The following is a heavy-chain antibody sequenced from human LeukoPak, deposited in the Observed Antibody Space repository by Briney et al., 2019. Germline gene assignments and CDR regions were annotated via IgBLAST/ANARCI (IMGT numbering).Heavy chain of an antibody. V-gene: IGHV4-34*01. Sequence: SSETLSLTCTVSGGSISSYYWSWIRQPPGKGLEWIGEINHSGSTNYNPSLKSRVTISVDTSKNQFSLKLSSVTAADTAVYYCARHGFITMIAYMDVWGKGTTVTVSS. CDR1: GGSISSYY. J-gene: IGHJ6*03. CDR3: ARHGFITMIAYMDV. D-gene: IGHD3-22*01. CDR2: INHSGST.